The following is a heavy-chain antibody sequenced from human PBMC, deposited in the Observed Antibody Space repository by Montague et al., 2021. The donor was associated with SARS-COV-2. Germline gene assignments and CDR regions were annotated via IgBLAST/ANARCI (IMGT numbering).Heavy chain of an antibody. CDR1: GGSISSSSYY. D-gene: IGHD3-22*01. J-gene: IGHJ4*02. V-gene: IGHV4-39*01. CDR2: IYNSGST. CDR3: ARQSPVTMIVVVISGRFDY. Sequence: SETLSLTCTVSGGSISSSSYYWGWIRQPAGKGLEWIGSIYNSGSTYYNPSLKSRVIISVDTSKNQFSLKLSSVTAADTAVYYCARQSPVTMIVVVISGRFDYWGQGTLVTVSS.